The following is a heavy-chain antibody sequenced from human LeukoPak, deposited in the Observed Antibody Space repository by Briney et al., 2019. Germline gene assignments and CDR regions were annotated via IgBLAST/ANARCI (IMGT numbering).Heavy chain of an antibody. D-gene: IGHD2-21*02. CDR1: GGTFSSYA. CDR2: IIPILNTE. J-gene: IGHJ4*02. CDR3: AIRSDGAYCGGDCFYLDY. V-gene: IGHV1-69*04. Sequence: SVKVSCKTSGGTFSSYALSWVRLAPGQGLEWMGRIIPILNTEEYAQRFQGRVTITADTSTSTVYMELSSLKSEDTAIYYCAIRSDGAYCGGDCFYLDYWGQGTLVTVSS.